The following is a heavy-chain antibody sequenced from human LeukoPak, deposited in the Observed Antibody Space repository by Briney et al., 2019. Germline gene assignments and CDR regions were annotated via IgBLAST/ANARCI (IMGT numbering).Heavy chain of an antibody. CDR1: GGSISNSY. CDR2: IYTSGST. V-gene: IGHV4-4*07. CDR3: ARPRSTSGWDGDFDY. D-gene: IGHD6-19*01. J-gene: IGHJ4*02. Sequence: SETLSLTCTVSGGSISNSYWSWIRQPAGKGLEWIGRIYTSGSTNYNPSLKSRVTMSVDTSKNQFSLNLSSVTAADTAVYYCARPRSTSGWDGDFDYWGQGTLVTASS.